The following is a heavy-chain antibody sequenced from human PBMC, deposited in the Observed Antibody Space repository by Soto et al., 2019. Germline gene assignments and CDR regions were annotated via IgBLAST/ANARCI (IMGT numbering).Heavy chain of an antibody. Sequence: QVPLVQSGAEVKKPGSSVKVSCKASGGTFSSYAISWVRQAPGQGLEWMGGIIPIFGTANYAQKFQGRVTITADESKSTAYMELRSLRSEDTAVYYCARGGGGYGESKDGDNWGQGTMVTVSS. J-gene: IGHJ3*02. CDR1: GGTFSSYA. V-gene: IGHV1-69*01. CDR2: IIPIFGTA. D-gene: IGHD4-17*01. CDR3: ARGGGGYGESKDGDN.